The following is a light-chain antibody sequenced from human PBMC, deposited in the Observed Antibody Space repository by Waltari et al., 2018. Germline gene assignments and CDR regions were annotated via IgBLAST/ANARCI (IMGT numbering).Light chain of an antibody. CDR1: QGISSW. CDR2: AAS. V-gene: IGKV1D-12*01. Sequence: IQMTQSPPPVSASVGDRFTITCRASQGISSWLAWYQQEPGKAPNLLISAASSLQSGVPSRFSGSGSGTDFTLTISSLQPEDFATYYCLQTNSLPFTFGGGTNVEIK. CDR3: LQTNSLPFT. J-gene: IGKJ4*01.